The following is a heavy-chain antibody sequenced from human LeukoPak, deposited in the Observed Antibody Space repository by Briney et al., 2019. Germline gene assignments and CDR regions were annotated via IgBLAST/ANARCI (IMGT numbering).Heavy chain of an antibody. V-gene: IGHV4-38-2*02. Sequence: SETLSLTCAVSGYSINSGYYWGWIRQPPGEGMEWIGSVYHTGTAYYNPSLESRVTISLDRSKNQVSLKVSPLTAADTAVYYCVRDGPYRITNMDVWGKGTTVTVSS. J-gene: IGHJ6*03. CDR2: VYHTGTA. CDR3: VRDGPYRITNMDV. CDR1: GYSINSGYY.